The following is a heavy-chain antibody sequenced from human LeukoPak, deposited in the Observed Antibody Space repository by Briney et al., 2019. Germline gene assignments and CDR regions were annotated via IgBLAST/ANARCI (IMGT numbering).Heavy chain of an antibody. CDR2: IYTSGST. V-gene: IGHV4-4*09. Sequence: SETLSLTCTVSGGSISSYYWSWIRQPPGKGLEWIGYIYTSGSTNYNPSLKSRVTISVDTSKNQFSLKLSSVTAADMAVYYCARHRGVAARPGAFDIWGQGTMVTVSS. D-gene: IGHD6-6*01. J-gene: IGHJ3*02. CDR1: GGSISSYY. CDR3: ARHRGVAARPGAFDI.